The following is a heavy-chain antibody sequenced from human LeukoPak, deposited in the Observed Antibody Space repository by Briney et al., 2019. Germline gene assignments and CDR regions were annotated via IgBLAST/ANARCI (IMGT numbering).Heavy chain of an antibody. D-gene: IGHD2-15*01. V-gene: IGHV1-2*02. CDR2: INPNSGGT. CDR1: GYTFTGYY. J-gene: IGHJ4*02. Sequence: ASVKVSCKASGYTFTGYYMHWVRQAPGQGLEWMGWINPNSGGTDYAQKFQGRVTMTRDTSINTAYMELQWLGSDDTAVYYCARGGYCRSGNCFILAAEFDYWGQGTLVTVSS. CDR3: ARGGYCRSGNCFILAAEFDY.